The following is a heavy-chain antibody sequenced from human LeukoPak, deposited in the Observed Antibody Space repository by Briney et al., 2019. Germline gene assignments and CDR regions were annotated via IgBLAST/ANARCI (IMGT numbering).Heavy chain of an antibody. V-gene: IGHV1-24*01. D-gene: IGHD2-2*01. CDR2: SDPEDHTI. Sequence: ASVEVSCKVSGYTLTDTGTTMHWVRQAPGKGLEWMGGSDPEDHTIIYAQKFQGRVTMTEDTTTETAYMELSSLRSEDTAVYYCAADLGQLLTFWGQGTLVTVSS. J-gene: IGHJ4*02. CDR1: GYTLTDTGTT. CDR3: AADLGQLLTF.